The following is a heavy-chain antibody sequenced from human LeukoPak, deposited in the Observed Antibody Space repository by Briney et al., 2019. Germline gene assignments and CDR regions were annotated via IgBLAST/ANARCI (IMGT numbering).Heavy chain of an antibody. CDR1: GGSISSYY. Sequence: PSETLSLTCTVSGGSISSYYWGWIRQPPGKGLEWIGYIYYSGSTNYNPSLKSRVTISVDTSKNQFSLKLSSVTAADTAVYYCARGVELLWFGELPLPIYYYYYMDVWGKGTTVTVSS. D-gene: IGHD3-10*01. CDR2: IYYSGST. CDR3: ARGVELLWFGELPLPIYYYYYMDV. V-gene: IGHV4-59*08. J-gene: IGHJ6*03.